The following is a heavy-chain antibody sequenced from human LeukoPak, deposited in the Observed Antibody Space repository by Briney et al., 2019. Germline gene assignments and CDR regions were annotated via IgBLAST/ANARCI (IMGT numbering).Heavy chain of an antibody. CDR1: GFTFSSYW. D-gene: IGHD1-26*01. J-gene: IGHJ6*03. CDR2: IKQDGSEK. Sequence: GGSLRLSCAASGFTFSSYWMSWVRQAPGKGLEWVANIKQDGSEKYYVDSVKGRFTISRDNAKNSLYLQMNSLRAEDTAVYYCARAVGATRVIDYYYYYMDVWGKGTTVTVSS. CDR3: ARAVGATRVIDYYYYYMDV. V-gene: IGHV3-7*01.